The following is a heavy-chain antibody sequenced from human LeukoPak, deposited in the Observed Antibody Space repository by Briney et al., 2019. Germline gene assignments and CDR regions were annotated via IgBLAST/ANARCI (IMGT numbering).Heavy chain of an antibody. V-gene: IGHV1-2*04. CDR1: GYTFTGYY. CDR3: AREDGIAAAGAPHYNWFDP. D-gene: IGHD6-13*01. J-gene: IGHJ5*02. CDR2: INPNSGGT. Sequence: ASVEVSCKASGYTFTGYYMHWVRQAPGQGLEWMGWINPNSGGTNYAQKFQGWVTMTRDTSISTAYMELSRLRSDDTAVYYCAREDGIAAAGAPHYNWFDPWGQGTLVTVSS.